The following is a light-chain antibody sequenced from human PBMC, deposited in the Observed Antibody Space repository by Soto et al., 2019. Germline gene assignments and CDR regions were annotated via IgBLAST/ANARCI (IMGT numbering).Light chain of an antibody. J-gene: IGKJ2*01. CDR2: KAP. CDR3: QQYHTRYT. CDR1: QSLSSW. V-gene: IGKV1-5*03. Sequence: DIQMTQSPSTLSASVGDRVTITCRASQSLSSWLAWYQQKPGKAPKVLISKAPTLESGVPSRFSGSGSGTEFTLTISSLQPDDFATYYCQQYHTRYTFGQGTKLEIK.